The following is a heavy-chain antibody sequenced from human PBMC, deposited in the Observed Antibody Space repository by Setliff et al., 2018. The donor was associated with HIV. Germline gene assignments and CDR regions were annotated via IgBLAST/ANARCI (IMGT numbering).Heavy chain of an antibody. CDR2: INTETGNP. CDR1: GYTLTTFG. J-gene: IGHJ4*02. V-gene: IGHV7-4-1*02. D-gene: IGHD1-26*01. Sequence: ASVMVSCKASGYTLTTFGISWVRQAPGQGLEWMGWINTETGNPMYAQGFKGRFVFSLDTSVSTAYLQISSLKTEDTAMYYCARVGSYWSTFDYWGQGALVTVSS. CDR3: ARVGSYWSTFDY.